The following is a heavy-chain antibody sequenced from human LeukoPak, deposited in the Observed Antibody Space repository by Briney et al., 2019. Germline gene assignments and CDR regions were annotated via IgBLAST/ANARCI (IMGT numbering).Heavy chain of an antibody. J-gene: IGHJ4*02. CDR1: GYTFTSYG. CDR2: ISAYNGNT. V-gene: IGHV1-18*01. Sequence: ASVKVSCKASGYTFTSYGISWVRQAPGQGLEWMGWISAYNGNTNYAQKLQGRVTMTTDTSTSTAYMELRSLRSDDTAVYYCAGDSPYYYDPHFDYWGQGTLVTVSS. CDR3: AGDSPYYYDPHFDY. D-gene: IGHD3-22*01.